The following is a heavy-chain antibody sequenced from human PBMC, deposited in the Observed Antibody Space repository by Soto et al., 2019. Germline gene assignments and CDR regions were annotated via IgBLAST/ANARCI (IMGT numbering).Heavy chain of an antibody. CDR3: ARSVWSVVPAAWFDP. CDR1: GYTLTELS. CDR2: FDPEDGET. J-gene: IGHJ5*02. Sequence: ASVKVSCKVSGYTLTELSMHWVRQAPGKGLEWMGGFDPEDGETIYAQKFQGRVTMTEDTSTDTAYMELSSLRSEDTAVYYCARSVWSVVPAAWFDPWGQGTLVTVSS. V-gene: IGHV1-24*01. D-gene: IGHD2-2*01.